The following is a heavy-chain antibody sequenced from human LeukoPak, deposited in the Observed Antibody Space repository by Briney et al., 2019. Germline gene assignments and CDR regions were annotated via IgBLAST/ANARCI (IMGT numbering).Heavy chain of an antibody. CDR2: IYYGGST. CDR1: GYSISSYY. V-gene: IGHV4-59*01. CDR3: ARGGPPGSDY. J-gene: IGHJ4*02. Sequence: SGTLSLTCTVSGYSISSYYWSWIRQPPGKGLEWIGYIYYGGSTNYNPSLKSRVTISVDKSKNQFSLQLSSVTAADTAVYYCARGGPPGSDYWGQGTLVTVSS.